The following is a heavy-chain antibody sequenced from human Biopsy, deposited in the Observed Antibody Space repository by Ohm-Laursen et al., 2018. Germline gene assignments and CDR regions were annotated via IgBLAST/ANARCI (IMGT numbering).Heavy chain of an antibody. V-gene: IGHV3-23*01. CDR1: GFTFHTYA. J-gene: IGHJ5*01. CDR3: VKQWGGYNFDS. Sequence: SLRLSCLASGFTFHTYALNWVRQAPGKGLEWVAHIDVSDYNTYYADSVRGRFTISRDNSKQMVYLEINSPTADDTAVYYCVKQWGGYNFDSWGQGTLVTVSS. CDR2: IDVSDYNT. D-gene: IGHD1-14*01.